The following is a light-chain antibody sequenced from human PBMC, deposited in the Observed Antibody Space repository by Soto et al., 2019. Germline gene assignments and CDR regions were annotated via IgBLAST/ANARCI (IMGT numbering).Light chain of an antibody. CDR3: CSYADNNDYV. CDR1: SSYVGAYNY. Sequence: QSALTQPPSASGSLGQSVTISCTGTSSYVGAYNYVSWYQQHPGKAPKLMIYEVTRRPSGVPDRFSGSKSGNTASLNVSGLQAEDEADYYCCSYADNNDYVFGTGTQLTVL. CDR2: EVT. V-gene: IGLV2-8*01. J-gene: IGLJ1*01.